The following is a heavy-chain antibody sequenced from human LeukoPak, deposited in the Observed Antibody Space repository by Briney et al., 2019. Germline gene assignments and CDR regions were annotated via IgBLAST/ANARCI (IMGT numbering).Heavy chain of an antibody. CDR2: ISAYNGNT. Sequence: ASVKVSCKASGYTFTSYGISWVRQAPGQGLEWMGWISAYNGNTNYAQKLQGRVTMTTDTSTSTAYMELSSLRSEDTAVYYCATDLPRIAAAGFDYWGQGTLVTVSS. V-gene: IGHV1-18*01. CDR3: ATDLPRIAAAGFDY. D-gene: IGHD6-13*01. CDR1: GYTFTSYG. J-gene: IGHJ4*02.